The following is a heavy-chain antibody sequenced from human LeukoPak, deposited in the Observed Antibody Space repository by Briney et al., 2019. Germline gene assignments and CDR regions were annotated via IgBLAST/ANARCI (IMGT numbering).Heavy chain of an antibody. CDR1: GFTFRTYA. J-gene: IGHJ4*02. CDR3: ARESYGGNSREENY. Sequence: GGSLRLSCAASGFTFRTYALNWVRQAPGKGLEWVSAISDSGGAIYYADSVKGRFTMSRDNSKNSLFLQMNSLRAEDTAVYYCARESYGGNSREENYWGQGTLVTVSS. D-gene: IGHD4-23*01. CDR2: ISDSGGAI. V-gene: IGHV3-23*01.